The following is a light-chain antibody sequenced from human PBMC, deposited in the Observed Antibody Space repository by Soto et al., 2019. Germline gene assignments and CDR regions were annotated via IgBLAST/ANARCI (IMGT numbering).Light chain of an antibody. CDR1: ERIYSAY. Sequence: EVVLTQSPGTLSLSRGERATLSCRSSERIYSAYLGWYQQKPGQAPRLLIYDASNRAPGIPARFSGSGSGTDFTLTISSLEPDDFAVYYCQQRSSWPRITFGQGTRLEIK. J-gene: IGKJ5*01. CDR3: QQRSSWPRIT. V-gene: IGKV3-11*01. CDR2: DAS.